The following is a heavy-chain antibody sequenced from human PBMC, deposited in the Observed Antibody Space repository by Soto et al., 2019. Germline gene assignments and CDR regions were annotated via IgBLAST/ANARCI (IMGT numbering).Heavy chain of an antibody. V-gene: IGHV1-18*01. CDR3: ARKGPAPYYYYGMDV. CDR1: GYSFTTYG. J-gene: IGHJ6*02. CDR2: ISGYNGNT. Sequence: QVQLVQSGGEVKKPGASVKVSCKTSGYSFTTYGISWVRQAPGQGLEWMGWISGYNGNTHYAQKFQGRVSMTTDTSXXTAYMELRSLRSDDTAVYYCARKGPAPYYYYGMDVWGQGTTVTVSS.